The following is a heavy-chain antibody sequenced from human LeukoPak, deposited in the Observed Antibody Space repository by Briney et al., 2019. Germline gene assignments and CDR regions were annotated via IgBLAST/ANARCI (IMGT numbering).Heavy chain of an antibody. Sequence: GASVKGSCKASGGTFSSYAISWVRQAPGQGLEWMGGIIPIFGTANYAQKFQGRVTITADKSTSTAYMGLSSLRSEDTAVYYCARGPQWLPQGQYFQHWGQGTLVTVSS. J-gene: IGHJ1*01. V-gene: IGHV1-69*06. CDR3: ARGPQWLPQGQYFQH. D-gene: IGHD6-19*01. CDR1: GGTFSSYA. CDR2: IIPIFGTA.